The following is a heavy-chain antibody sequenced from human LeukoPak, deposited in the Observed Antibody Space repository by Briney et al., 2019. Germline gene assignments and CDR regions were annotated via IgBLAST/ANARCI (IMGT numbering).Heavy chain of an antibody. CDR1: GFTFSSYA. CDR3: ARAHSYGPDY. CDR2: ISSSSSYI. D-gene: IGHD5-18*01. Sequence: GGSLRLSCAASGFTFSSYAMSWVRQAPGKGLEWVSSISSSSSYIYYADSVKGRFTISRDNAKNSLYLQMNNLRAEDTAVYYCARAHSYGPDYWGQGTLVTVSS. J-gene: IGHJ4*02. V-gene: IGHV3-21*01.